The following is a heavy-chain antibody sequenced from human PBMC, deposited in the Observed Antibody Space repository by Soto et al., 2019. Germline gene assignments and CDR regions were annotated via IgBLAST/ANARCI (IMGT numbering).Heavy chain of an antibody. CDR2: IYPGDSDT. CDR1: GYSFTSYW. D-gene: IGHD6-6*01. Sequence: GESLKVSCKGSGYSFTSYWIGWARQMPGKGLEWMGIIYPGDSDTRYSPSFQGQVTISADKSISTAYLQWSSLKASDTAMYYCARRQRYSSSSGYYYYGMDVWGQGTTVTVSS. V-gene: IGHV5-51*01. CDR3: ARRQRYSSSSGYYYYGMDV. J-gene: IGHJ6*02.